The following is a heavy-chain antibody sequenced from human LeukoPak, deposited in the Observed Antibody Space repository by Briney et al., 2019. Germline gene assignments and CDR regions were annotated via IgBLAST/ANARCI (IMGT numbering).Heavy chain of an antibody. V-gene: IGHV1-69*04. CDR3: ANQPRRGYDSQNYFDY. D-gene: IGHD5-12*01. CDR2: IITILGIA. Sequence: ASVKVSCKASGGTFSSYAISWVRQAPGQGLEWMGRIITILGIANYAQKFQGRVTITADKSTSTAYMELSSLRSEDTAVYYCANQPRRGYDSQNYFDYWGQGTLVTVSS. J-gene: IGHJ4*02. CDR1: GGTFSSYA.